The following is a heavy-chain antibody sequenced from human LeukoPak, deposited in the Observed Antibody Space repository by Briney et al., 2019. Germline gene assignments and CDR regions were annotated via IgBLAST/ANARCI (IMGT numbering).Heavy chain of an antibody. CDR3: VKSRVVVAANDAFDI. V-gene: IGHV3-64D*06. D-gene: IGHD2-15*01. J-gene: IGHJ3*02. CDR1: GFTFSSYA. CDR2: ISSNGGST. Sequence: GGSLRLSCSASGFTFSSYAMHWVRQAPGKGLEYVSAISSNGGSTYYADSVKGRFTISRDNSKNTLYLQMSSLRAEDTAVYYCVKSRVVVAANDAFDIGGQGTMVTVSS.